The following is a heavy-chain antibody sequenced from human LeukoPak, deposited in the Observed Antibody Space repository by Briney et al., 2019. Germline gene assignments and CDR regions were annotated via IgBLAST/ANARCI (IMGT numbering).Heavy chain of an antibody. CDR3: ARGVAIPSSGWYDTFDY. V-gene: IGHV3-64*02. J-gene: IGHJ4*02. Sequence: PGGSLRLSCGAPGFTFSNSAMYWVRQAPGKGLEFVSVISTNGDRTYYADSVKGRFTISRDNSKNTLYLQMGSLRADDMAVYYCARGVAIPSSGWYDTFDYWGQGALVTISS. CDR1: GFTFSNSA. CDR2: ISTNGDRT. D-gene: IGHD6-19*01.